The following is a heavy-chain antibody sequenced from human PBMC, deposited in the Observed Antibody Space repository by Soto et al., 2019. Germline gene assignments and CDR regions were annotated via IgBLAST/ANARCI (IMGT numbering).Heavy chain of an antibody. V-gene: IGHV4-34*01. CDR1: DYSISSCNY. CDR2: INHSGST. D-gene: IGHD6-6*01. Sequence: SETLSLTCAVSDYSISSCNYWSWIRQPPGKGLEWIGEINHSGSTNYNPSLKSRVTISVDTSKNQFSLKLSSVTAADTAVYYCARGGGERQLVRYYYGMDVWGQGTTVTVSS. J-gene: IGHJ6*02. CDR3: ARGGGERQLVRYYYGMDV.